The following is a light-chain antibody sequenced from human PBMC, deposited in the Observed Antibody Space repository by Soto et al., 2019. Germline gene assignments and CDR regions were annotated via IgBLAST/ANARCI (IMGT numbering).Light chain of an antibody. Sequence: DIQMTQSPSTLSASVGDRVTITCRPSQSISSWLAWYQQKPGKAPKLLIYDASSLESGVPSRFSGSGSGTEFTLTISSLQPDDFATYYCQQYNSYSVTFGQGTKVEIK. V-gene: IGKV1-5*01. CDR2: DAS. CDR1: QSISSW. CDR3: QQYNSYSVT. J-gene: IGKJ1*01.